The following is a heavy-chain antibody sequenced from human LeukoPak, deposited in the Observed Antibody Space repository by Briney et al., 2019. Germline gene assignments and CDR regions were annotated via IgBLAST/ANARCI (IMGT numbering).Heavy chain of an antibody. CDR3: ARDGIAVAGISFYLDWFDP. V-gene: IGHV4-34*01. J-gene: IGHJ5*02. D-gene: IGHD6-19*01. CDR2: INHSGST. Sequence: SETLSLTCAVYGGSFSGYYWSWIRQPPGKGLEWIGEINHSGSTNYNPSLKSRVTISVDTSKNQFSLKLTSVTAADTAVYYCARDGIAVAGISFYLDWFDPWGQGTLVTVSS. CDR1: GGSFSGYY.